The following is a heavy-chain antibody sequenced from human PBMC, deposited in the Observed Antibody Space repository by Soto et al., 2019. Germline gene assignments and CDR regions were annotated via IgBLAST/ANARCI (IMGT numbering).Heavy chain of an antibody. V-gene: IGHV2-5*01. CDR1: GFSLSTSGVG. CDR2: IYWNDDK. J-gene: IGHJ4*02. CDR3: ARRRGYNWNNPAFDY. D-gene: IGHD1-20*01. Sequence: SGPKLVNPTQTLTLTCTFSGFSLSTSGVGVGWIRQPPGKAREWLALIYWNDDKKYSPSLKSRLGITKDTFRNQVVLTMTNVDPLDTATYYCARRRGYNWNNPAFDYWGQGALVTVSS.